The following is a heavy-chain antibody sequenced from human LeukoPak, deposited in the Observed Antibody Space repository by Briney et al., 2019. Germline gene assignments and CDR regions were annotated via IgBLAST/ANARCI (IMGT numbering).Heavy chain of an antibody. D-gene: IGHD2-21*01. V-gene: IGHV3-23*01. Sequence: PGGSLRLSCAASGFPFSSYAMSWVRPAPGEGLEWVSAFSGSGGSTTHADSVKGRFTISRDNAKNTLYLQMNGLRGEDTAVYYCASDHYYCGGTCAWDWGQGTLVTVSS. J-gene: IGHJ4*02. CDR2: FSGSGGST. CDR1: GFPFSSYA. CDR3: ASDHYYCGGTCAWD.